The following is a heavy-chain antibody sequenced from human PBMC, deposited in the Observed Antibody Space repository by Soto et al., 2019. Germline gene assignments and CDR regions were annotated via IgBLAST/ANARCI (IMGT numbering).Heavy chain of an antibody. D-gene: IGHD2-2*01. V-gene: IGHV5-51*01. J-gene: IGHJ5*02. CDR1: GYSFTSYW. Sequence: GESLKISCKGSGYSFTSYWIGWVRQMPGKGLEWMGIIYPGDSDTRYSPSFQGQVTISADKSISTAYLQWSSLKASDTAMYYCARPRGYCSSTSCSGWFDPWGQGTLVTVSS. CDR3: ARPRGYCSSTSCSGWFDP. CDR2: IYPGDSDT.